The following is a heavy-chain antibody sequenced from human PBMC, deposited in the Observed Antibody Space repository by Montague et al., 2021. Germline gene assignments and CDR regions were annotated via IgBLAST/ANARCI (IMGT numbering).Heavy chain of an antibody. V-gene: IGHV4-4*02. CDR2: VYHTGST. Sequence: SETLSLTCAVSGDSINTPNWWTWVRQFPGKGLEWIREVYHTGSTNYKPSLKSRVTLSVAKSKNQCSLKMTSVTAADTAIYYCARRGGYSARQYSGWDVWGQGSSVTVSS. J-gene: IGHJ6*02. CDR1: GDSINTPNW. D-gene: IGHD2-15*01. CDR3: ARRGGYSARQYSGWDV.